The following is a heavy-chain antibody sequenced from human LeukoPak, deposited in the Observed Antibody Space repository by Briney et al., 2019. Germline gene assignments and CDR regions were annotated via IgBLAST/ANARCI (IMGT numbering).Heavy chain of an antibody. J-gene: IGHJ4*02. CDR1: GFTFSSYG. V-gene: IGHV3-23*01. CDR3: AKVVAPTDDFDY. D-gene: IGHD4-17*01. CDR2: ISGSGGST. Sequence: GGSLRLSCAASGFTFSSYGMSWVRQAPGKGLEWVSAISGSGGSTYYADSVKGRFTISRDNSKNTLYLQMNSLRAEDTAVYYCAKVVAPTDDFDYWGQGTLVTVSS.